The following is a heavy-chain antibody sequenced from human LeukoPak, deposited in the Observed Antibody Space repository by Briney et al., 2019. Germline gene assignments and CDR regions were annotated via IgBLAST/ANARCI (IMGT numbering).Heavy chain of an antibody. D-gene: IGHD2-15*01. CDR3: AKAQVAGSTGFDP. V-gene: IGHV3-30*18. J-gene: IGHJ5*02. CDR2: ISYDGSNK. CDR1: GFTFSSYG. Sequence: PGGSLRLSCAASGFTFSSYGMHWVRQAPGKGLEWVAVISYDGSNKYYADSVKGRFTISRDNSKNMLYLQMNSLRAEDTAVYYCAKAQVAGSTGFDPWGQGTLVTVSS.